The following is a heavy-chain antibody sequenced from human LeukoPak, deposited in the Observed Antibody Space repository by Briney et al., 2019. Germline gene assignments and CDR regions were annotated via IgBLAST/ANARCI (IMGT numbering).Heavy chain of an antibody. CDR1: GFTFGTYA. Sequence: GGSLRLSCAASGFTFGTYAMSWVRQAPGKGLEWVAVMSSDGNAMFYADSVKGRFTISRDNSKNTLYLQMNSLRAEDTAVYYCVRESEYYFDHSASFDYWGQGTLVTVSS. V-gene: IGHV3-30-3*01. D-gene: IGHD3-22*01. CDR2: MSSDGNAM. CDR3: VRESEYYFDHSASFDY. J-gene: IGHJ4*02.